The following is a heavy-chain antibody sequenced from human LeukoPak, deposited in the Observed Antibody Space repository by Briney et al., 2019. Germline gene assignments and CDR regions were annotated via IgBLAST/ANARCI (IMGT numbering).Heavy chain of an antibody. CDR1: GFTFSSNW. Sequence: GGSLRLSCAASGFTFSSNWMHWVRQAPGKGLVWVSRVKGDGSSTSYADSVKGRFTIPRDNAKNTLFLQMNSLRAEDTAVYYCVRDGVGAPPFDYWGQGTLVTVSS. CDR3: VRDGVGAPPFDY. D-gene: IGHD1-26*01. CDR2: VKGDGSST. J-gene: IGHJ4*02. V-gene: IGHV3-74*01.